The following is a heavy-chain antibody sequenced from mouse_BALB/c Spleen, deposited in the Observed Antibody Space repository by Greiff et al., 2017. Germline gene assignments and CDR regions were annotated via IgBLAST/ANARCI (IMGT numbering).Heavy chain of an antibody. CDR1: GFTFSSYG. V-gene: IGHV5-6*01. D-gene: IGHD3-1*01. Sequence: EVQLVESGGDLVKPGGSLKLSCAASGFTFSSYGMSWVRQTPDKRLEWVATISSGGSYTYYPDSVKGRFTISRDNAKNTLYLQMSSLKSEDTAMYYCARHGATTFGWFAYWGEGTLVTVSA. CDR2: ISSGGSYT. J-gene: IGHJ3*01. CDR3: ARHGATTFGWFAY.